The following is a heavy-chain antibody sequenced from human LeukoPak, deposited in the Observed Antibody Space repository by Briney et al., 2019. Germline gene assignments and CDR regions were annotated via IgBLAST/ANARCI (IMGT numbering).Heavy chain of an antibody. Sequence: GESLKISCKGSGXSLTSYCIGLVRPIPGKGLELSGIIYPGDSDTRYSPSFQGQVTISADKSISTAYLQWSSLKASDTAMYYCARQAGYFDYWGQGTLVTVSS. CDR2: IYPGDSDT. V-gene: IGHV5-51*01. CDR1: GXSLTSYC. CDR3: ARQAGYFDY. J-gene: IGHJ4*02.